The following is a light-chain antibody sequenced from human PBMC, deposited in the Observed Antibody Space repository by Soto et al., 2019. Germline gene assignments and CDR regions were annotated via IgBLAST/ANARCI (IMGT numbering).Light chain of an antibody. CDR3: QQRHMWPIT. V-gene: IGKV3D-20*02. J-gene: IGKJ5*01. CDR1: QSLSSSY. Sequence: EIVLTHSPRTLSLSPWERATLSCRASQSLSSSYLAWYQQKPGQAPRLLIYGASSRATGIPDRFSGSGSGTDFTLTISSLEPEDSAVYYCQQRHMWPITFGQGTRLEIK. CDR2: GAS.